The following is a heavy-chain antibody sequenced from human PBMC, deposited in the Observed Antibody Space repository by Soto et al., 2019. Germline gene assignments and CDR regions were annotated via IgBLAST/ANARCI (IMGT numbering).Heavy chain of an antibody. CDR3: ARHDYGDYVEDWFDP. CDR1: GVSISSTTYY. CDR2: VYYSGVT. D-gene: IGHD4-17*01. Sequence: QLQLHESGPGLVKPSATLSLTCTVSGVSISSTTYYWAWIRQPPGKGLEWIGSVYYSGVTHYNLSLKSRVTISVDTSKNRISLTLSSVTAADTDVYYCARHDYGDYVEDWFDPWGQGTLVTVSP. J-gene: IGHJ5*02. V-gene: IGHV4-39*01.